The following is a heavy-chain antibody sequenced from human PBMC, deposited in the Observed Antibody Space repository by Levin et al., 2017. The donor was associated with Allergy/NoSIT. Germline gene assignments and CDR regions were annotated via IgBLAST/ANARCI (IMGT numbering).Heavy chain of an antibody. V-gene: IGHV1-18*01. CDR3: ARDWGWTTAILYYYYGMDV. CDR1: GYTFTSYG. CDR2: ISAYNGNT. D-gene: IGHD4-17*01. Sequence: ASVKVSCKASGYTFTSYGISWVRQAPGQGLEWMGWISAYNGNTNYAQKLQGRVTMTTDTSTSTAYMELRSLRSDDTAVYYCARDWGWTTAILYYYYGMDVWGQGTTVTVSS. J-gene: IGHJ6*02.